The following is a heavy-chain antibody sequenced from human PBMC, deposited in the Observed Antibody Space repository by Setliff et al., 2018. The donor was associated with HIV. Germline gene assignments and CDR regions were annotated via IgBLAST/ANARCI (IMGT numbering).Heavy chain of an antibody. CDR2: IYNSEMI. CDR3: ARGGTSSNWFDP. CDR1: GGSMGSHY. Sequence: SETLSLTCVISGGSMGSHYWSWIRQPPGKGLQWIGFIYNSEMINYNPSLKSRVSMSLDTSKNQFSLKLTSVTAADTAVYYCARGGTSSNWFDPWGQGTLVTVSS. J-gene: IGHJ5*02. V-gene: IGHV4-59*11. D-gene: IGHD1-26*01.